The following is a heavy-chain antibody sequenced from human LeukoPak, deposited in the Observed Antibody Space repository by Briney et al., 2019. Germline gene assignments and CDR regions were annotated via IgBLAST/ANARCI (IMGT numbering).Heavy chain of an antibody. CDR1: GYTFTGYY. Sequence: ASVKVSCKASGYTFTGYYMHWVRQAPGQGLEWMGRINPNSGGTNYAQKFQGRVTITRDTSISTAYMELSRLRSDDTAVSYCAREAVAGKSYWYFDLWGRGTLVTVSS. V-gene: IGHV1-2*06. CDR3: AREAVAGKSYWYFDL. D-gene: IGHD6-19*01. CDR2: INPNSGGT. J-gene: IGHJ2*01.